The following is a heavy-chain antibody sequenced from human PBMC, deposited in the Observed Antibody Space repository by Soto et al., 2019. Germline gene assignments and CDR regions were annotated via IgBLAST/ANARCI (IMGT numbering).Heavy chain of an antibody. V-gene: IGHV3-30*15. J-gene: IGHJ4*02. CDR1: GFIFSNSA. Sequence: PGGSLRLSCVGSGFIFSNSAMHWVRQTPGKGLEWVAFMSYDGSDTFYADSMKGRFTVSRDNSKNTLFLHMSNLRAEDTAMYYCTIVRVADSALDHWGQGTLVTVSS. CDR3: TIVRVADSALDH. D-gene: IGHD3-10*02. CDR2: MSYDGSDT.